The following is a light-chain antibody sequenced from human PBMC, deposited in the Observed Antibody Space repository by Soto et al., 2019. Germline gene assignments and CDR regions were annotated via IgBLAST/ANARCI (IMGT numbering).Light chain of an antibody. V-gene: IGLV2-23*02. CDR3: CSYAGSSTHYV. Sequence: QSVLTQPASVSGSPGQSITISCTGTSSDVGSYNLVSWYQQHPGKAPKLMIYEVSKRPSGVSNRFSGSKSGNTASLTTSGLQAEDEADYYCCSYAGSSTHYVFGTGTKVTVL. CDR1: SSDVGSYNL. CDR2: EVS. J-gene: IGLJ1*01.